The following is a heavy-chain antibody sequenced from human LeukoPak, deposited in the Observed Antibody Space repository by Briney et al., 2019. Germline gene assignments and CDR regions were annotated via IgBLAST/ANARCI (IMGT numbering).Heavy chain of an antibody. CDR2: IRSKANSYAT. Sequence: GGSLRLSCAASGFTFSGSAMHWVRQASGKGLEWVGRIRSKANSYATAYAASVKGRFTISRDDSKNTAYLQMNSLKTEDTAVYYCTRHDRGNFLAYYYDSNGSDWGQGTLVTVSS. CDR3: TRHDRGNFLAYYYDSNGSD. J-gene: IGHJ4*02. D-gene: IGHD3-22*01. CDR1: GFTFSGSA. V-gene: IGHV3-73*01.